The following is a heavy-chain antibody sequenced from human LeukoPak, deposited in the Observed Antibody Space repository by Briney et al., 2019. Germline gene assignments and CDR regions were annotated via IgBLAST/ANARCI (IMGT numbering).Heavy chain of an antibody. D-gene: IGHD1/OR15-1a*01. CDR1: GGSISSYY. V-gene: IGHV4-34*01. CDR2: INHSGST. Sequence: PSETLPLTCTVSGGSISSYYWSWIRQPPGKGLEWIGEINHSGSTNYNPSLKSRVTISVDTSKNQFSLKLSSVTAADTAVYYCARLPGSQQNYYYYYMDVWGKGTTVTISS. J-gene: IGHJ6*03. CDR3: ARLPGSQQNYYYYYMDV.